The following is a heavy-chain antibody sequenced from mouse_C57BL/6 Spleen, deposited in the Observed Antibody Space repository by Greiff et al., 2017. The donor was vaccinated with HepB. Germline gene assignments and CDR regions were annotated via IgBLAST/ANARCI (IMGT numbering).Heavy chain of an antibody. Sequence: QVQLQHSGAELVRPGASVTLSCKASGYTFTDYEMHWVKQTPVHGLGWIGAFDPETVGTAYNQKFKGKAILTADKYSSTAYMELRSLTSEDSAVYDCTRGDYYGSSLADWGQGTLVTASA. CDR3: TRGDYYGSSLAD. CDR1: GYTFTDYE. D-gene: IGHD1-1*01. J-gene: IGHJ3*01. V-gene: IGHV1-15*01. CDR2: FDPETVGT.